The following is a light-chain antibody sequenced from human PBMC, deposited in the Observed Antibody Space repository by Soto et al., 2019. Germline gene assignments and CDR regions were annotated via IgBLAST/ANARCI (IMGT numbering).Light chain of an antibody. J-gene: IGLJ2*01. CDR2: DVS. CDR3: CSYAGSYTHVV. Sequence: QSALTQPRSVSGSPXQSVTXSXTXTSSDVGGYNCVSWYQHHPGKAPKLMIYDVSKRPSGVPDRFSGSKSGNTASLTISGLQAEDEADYYCCSYAGSYTHVVFGGGTKLTVL. V-gene: IGLV2-11*01. CDR1: SSDVGGYNC.